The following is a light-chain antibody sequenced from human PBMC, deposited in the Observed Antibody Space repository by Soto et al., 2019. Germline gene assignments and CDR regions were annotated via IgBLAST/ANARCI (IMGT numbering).Light chain of an antibody. CDR1: MRDVGAYN. CDR2: SND. CDR3: AAWDDSLSGVV. Sequence: QSALTQPASVSGSAGQSITISCSGTMRDVGAYNLVSWYQQHPGTAPKLIIFSNDQRPSGVPDRFSGSRSGTSASLAISGLRSEDEGDYYCAAWDDSLSGVVFGGGTKLTVL. J-gene: IGLJ2*01. V-gene: IGLV1-47*02.